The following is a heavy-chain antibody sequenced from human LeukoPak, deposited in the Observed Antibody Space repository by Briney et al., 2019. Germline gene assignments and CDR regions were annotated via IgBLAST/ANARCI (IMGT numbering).Heavy chain of an antibody. CDR2: IIPILGIA. J-gene: IGHJ5*02. V-gene: IGHV1-69*04. CDR1: GGTFSSYA. Sequence: SVKVSCKAYGGTFSSYAISWVRQAPGQGLEWMGRIIPILGIANYAQKFQGRVTITADKSTSTAYMELSSLRSEDTAVYYCARDLGYYGSGSYYNWFDPWGQGTLVTVSS. CDR3: ARDLGYYGSGSYYNWFDP. D-gene: IGHD3-10*01.